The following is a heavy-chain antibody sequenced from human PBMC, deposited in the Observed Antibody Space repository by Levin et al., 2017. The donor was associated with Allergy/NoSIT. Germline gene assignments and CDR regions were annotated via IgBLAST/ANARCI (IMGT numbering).Heavy chain of an antibody. CDR1: GYTFTSYA. V-gene: IGHV7-4-1*02. D-gene: IGHD2-2*01. CDR3: ARGYCSSTSCYGAFDI. J-gene: IGHJ3*02. CDR2: INTNTGSP. Sequence: GESLKISCQASGYTFTSYAMNWVRQAPGQGLEWMGWINTNTGSPTYAQGFTGRFVFSLDTSVSTAYLQISSLKAEDTAVYYCARGYCSSTSCYGAFDIWGQGTMVTVSS.